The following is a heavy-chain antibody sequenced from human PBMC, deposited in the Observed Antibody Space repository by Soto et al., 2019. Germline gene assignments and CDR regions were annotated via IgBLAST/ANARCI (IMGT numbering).Heavy chain of an antibody. V-gene: IGHV4-34*01. CDR1: GGSFSGYY. D-gene: IGHD2-15*01. CDR2: INHSGST. Sequence: SETLSLTCAVYGGSFSGYYWSWIRQPPGKGLEWIGEINHSGSTNYNPSLKSRVTISVDTSKNQFFLKLSSVTAADTAVYYCARGYCSGGSCYYYYYGMGVWGQGTTVTVSS. CDR3: ARGYCSGGSCYYYYYGMGV. J-gene: IGHJ6*02.